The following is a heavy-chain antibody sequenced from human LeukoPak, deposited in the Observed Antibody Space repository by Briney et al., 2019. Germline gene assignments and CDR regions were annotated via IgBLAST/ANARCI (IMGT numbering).Heavy chain of an antibody. J-gene: IGHJ1*01. V-gene: IGHV3-48*03. CDR3: ARSVTYQYFQN. CDR1: GFTFSNYE. D-gene: IGHD2-2*01. Sequence: GGSLRLSCAASGFTFSNYEMNWVRQAPGKGLEWVSYISRSGSTIYYADSVKGRFTISRDIAKNSLYLQMNSLRAEDTAVYYCARSVTYQYFQNWGQGTLVTVSS. CDR2: ISRSGSTI.